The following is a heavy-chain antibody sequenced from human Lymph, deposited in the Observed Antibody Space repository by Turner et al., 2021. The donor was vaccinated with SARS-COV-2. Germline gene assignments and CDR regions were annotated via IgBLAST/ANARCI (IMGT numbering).Heavy chain of an antibody. D-gene: IGHD2-15*01. CDR2: ISGCCAST. J-gene: IGHJ5*02. V-gene: IGHV3-23*01. CDR1: GFTLSSYT. CDR3: AKDGYDGIYCGGGSCYSGWFDP. Sequence: EVQLWESGGGLVQPGGSLRLSCAASGFTLSSYTMSWVRQAPGKGLGLVSGISGCCASTDYGDSVKGRFTISKENSKNPLYLPMNSLRVEDTAVYYCAKDGYDGIYCGGGSCYSGWFDPWGQGTLVTVSS.